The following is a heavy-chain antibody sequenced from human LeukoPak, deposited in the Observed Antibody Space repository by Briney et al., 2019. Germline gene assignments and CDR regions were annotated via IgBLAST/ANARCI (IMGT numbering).Heavy chain of an antibody. CDR1: GFTVSSNY. CDR2: IYSGGST. CDR3: AKDLRPLGAAAAYHY. J-gene: IGHJ4*02. D-gene: IGHD6-13*01. V-gene: IGHV3-53*01. Sequence: GGSLRLSCAASGFTVSSNYMSWVRQAPGKGLEWVSVIYSGGSTYYADSVKGRFTISRDNSKNTLYLQMNSLRAEDTAVYYCAKDLRPLGAAAAYHYWGQGTLVTVSS.